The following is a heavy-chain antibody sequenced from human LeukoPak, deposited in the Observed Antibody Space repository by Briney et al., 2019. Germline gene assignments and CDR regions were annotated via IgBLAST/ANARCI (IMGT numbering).Heavy chain of an antibody. V-gene: IGHV3-21*01. CDR1: GFTFSSYS. CDR3: ARGSLNYYYDSGCFDP. Sequence: GGSLRLSCAASGFTFSSYSMNWVRQAPGKGLEWVSSISSSSSYIYYADSVKGRFTISRDNAKNSLYLQMNSLRAEDTAVYYCARGSLNYYYDSGCFDPWGQGTLVTVSS. J-gene: IGHJ5*02. D-gene: IGHD3-22*01. CDR2: ISSSSSYI.